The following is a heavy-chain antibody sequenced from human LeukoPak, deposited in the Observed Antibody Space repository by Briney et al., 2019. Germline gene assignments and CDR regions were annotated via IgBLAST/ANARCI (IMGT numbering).Heavy chain of an antibody. J-gene: IGHJ6*03. D-gene: IGHD2-2*01. Sequence: SETLSLTCTVSGGSISSYYWSWIRQPPGKGLEWIGYIYYSGSTNYNPSLKSRVTISVDTSKNQFSLKLSSVTAADTAVYYCARAVVVPPAMGFGYYYYMDVWGKGTTVTISS. V-gene: IGHV4-59*01. CDR1: GGSISSYY. CDR2: IYYSGST. CDR3: ARAVVVPPAMGFGYYYYMDV.